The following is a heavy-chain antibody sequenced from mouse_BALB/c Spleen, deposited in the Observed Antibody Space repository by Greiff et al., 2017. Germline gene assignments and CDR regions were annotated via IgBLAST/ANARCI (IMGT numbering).Heavy chain of an antibody. CDR3: ARGDGSRSWFAY. CDR1: GFTFSSYG. V-gene: IGHV5-6-3*01. Sequence: EVKVVESGGGLVQPGGSLKLSCAASGFTFSSYGMSWVRQTPDKRLELVATINSNGGSTYYPDSVKGRFTISRDNAKNTLYLQMSSLKSEDTAMYYCARGDGSRSWFAYWGQGTLVTVSA. J-gene: IGHJ3*01. D-gene: IGHD1-1*01. CDR2: INSNGGST.